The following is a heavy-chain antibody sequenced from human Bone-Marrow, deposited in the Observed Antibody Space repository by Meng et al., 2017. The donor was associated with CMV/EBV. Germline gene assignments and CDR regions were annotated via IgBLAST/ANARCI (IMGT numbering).Heavy chain of an antibody. Sequence: GGSLRLSCAASGFTFSSYAMHWVRQAPGKGLEWVAVISYDGSNKYYADSVKGRFTISRDNSKNTLYLQMNSLRAEDTAVYFLAKQGDYFWDGPRDYWGQGTLVTVSS. D-gene: IGHD3-3*01. CDR1: GFTFSSYA. J-gene: IGHJ4*02. CDR2: ISYDGSNK. CDR3: AKQGDYFWDGPRDY. V-gene: IGHV3-30-3*02.